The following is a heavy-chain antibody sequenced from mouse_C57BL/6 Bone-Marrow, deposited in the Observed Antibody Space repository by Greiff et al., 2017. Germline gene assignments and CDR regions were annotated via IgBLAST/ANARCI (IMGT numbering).Heavy chain of an antibody. D-gene: IGHD1-1*01. CDR1: GYTFTSYW. V-gene: IGHV1-50*01. Sequence: QVQLQQPGAELVKPGASVKLSCKASGYTFTSYWMQWVKQRPGQGLAWIGEIDPSDSYTNYTQKFKGKATLTVDTSSSTAYMQLSSLTSEDSAVYYCARELPYYYGSSYGYWGKGTTLTVSS. J-gene: IGHJ2*01. CDR3: ARELPYYYGSSYGY. CDR2: IDPSDSYT.